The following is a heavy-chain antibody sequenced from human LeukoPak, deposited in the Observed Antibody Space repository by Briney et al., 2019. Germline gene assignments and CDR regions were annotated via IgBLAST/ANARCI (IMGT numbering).Heavy chain of an antibody. CDR2: ISSSGSTI. CDR1: GFTFSDYY. V-gene: IGHV3-11*01. Sequence: PGGSLRLSCAASGFTFSDYYMSWIRQAPGKGLEWVSYISSSGSTIYYADSVKGRFTISRDNAKNSLYLQMNSLRAEDTAVYYCARSPLAYYYDSSGYPKGYYFDYWGQGTLVTVSS. CDR3: ARSPLAYYYDSSGYPKGYYFDY. J-gene: IGHJ4*02. D-gene: IGHD3-22*01.